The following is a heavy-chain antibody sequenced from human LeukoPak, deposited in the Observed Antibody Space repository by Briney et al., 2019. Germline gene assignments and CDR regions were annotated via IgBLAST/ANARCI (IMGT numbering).Heavy chain of an antibody. CDR3: ARPYCGGDCYTPYYGMDV. CDR1: GFTFSSYA. V-gene: IGHV3-30-3*01. CDR2: LSYDGSNK. Sequence: PGRSLRLSCAASGFTFSSYAMHWVRQSPGQGLASGAVLSYDGSNKYYADSVKGRFTISRDNSKNTLYLQMNSLRAEDTAVYYCARPYCGGDCYTPYYGMDVWGQGTTVTVSS. D-gene: IGHD2-21*02. J-gene: IGHJ6*02.